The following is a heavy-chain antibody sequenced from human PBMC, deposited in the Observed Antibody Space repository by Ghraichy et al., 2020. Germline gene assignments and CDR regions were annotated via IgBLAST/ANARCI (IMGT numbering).Heavy chain of an antibody. V-gene: IGHV4-30-2*01. CDR1: GGSISSGGYS. CDR2: IYHSGST. J-gene: IGHJ3*02. Sequence: SETLSLTCAVSGGSISSGGYSWSWIRQPPGKGLEWIGYIYHSGSTYYNPSLKSRVTISVDRSKNQFSLKLSSVTAADTAVYYCARAQPHDYGDYDDAFDIWGQGTMVTVSS. D-gene: IGHD4-17*01. CDR3: ARAQPHDYGDYDDAFDI.